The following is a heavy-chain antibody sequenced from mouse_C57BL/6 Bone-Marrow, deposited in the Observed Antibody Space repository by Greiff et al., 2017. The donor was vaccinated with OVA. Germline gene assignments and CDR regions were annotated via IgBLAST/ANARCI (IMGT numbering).Heavy chain of an antibody. CDR3: ARRVTTVVADY. D-gene: IGHD1-1*01. J-gene: IGHJ2*01. CDR2: INPNNGGT. V-gene: IGHV1-26*01. CDR1: GYTFTDYY. Sequence: EVQLQQSGPELVKPGASVKISCKASGYTFTDYYMNWVKQSHGKSLEWIGDINPNNGGTSYNQKFKGKATLTVDKSSRTAYMELRSLTSEDSAVYYCARRVTTVVADYWGQGTTLTVSS.